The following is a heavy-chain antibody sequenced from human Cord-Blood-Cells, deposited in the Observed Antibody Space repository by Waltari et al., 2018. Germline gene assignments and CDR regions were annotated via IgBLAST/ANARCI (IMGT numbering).Heavy chain of an antibody. CDR3: ARPSVPFVVGAFDY. D-gene: IGHD1-26*01. Sequence: QVQLQQWGAGLLKPSETLSLTCAVYGGSFSGYYWSWIRQPPGKGLEWIGEINHSGSTNYNPSLKSRVTISVDTSKNQFSLKLSSVTAADTAVYYCARPSVPFVVGAFDYWGQGTLVTVSS. J-gene: IGHJ4*02. V-gene: IGHV4-34*01. CDR2: INHSGST. CDR1: GGSFSGYY.